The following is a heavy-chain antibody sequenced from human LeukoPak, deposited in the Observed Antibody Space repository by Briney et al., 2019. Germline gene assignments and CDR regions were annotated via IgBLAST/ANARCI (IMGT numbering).Heavy chain of an antibody. V-gene: IGHV3-33*01. CDR1: GFTFSSYG. CDR2: IWYDGSNK. J-gene: IGHJ6*02. D-gene: IGHD2-15*01. CDR3: ARSIVVVVAATPEGMDV. Sequence: PGRSLRLSCVASGFTFSSYGMHWVRQAPGKGLEWVAVIWYDGSNKYYADSVKGRFTISRDNSKNTLYLQMNSLRAEDTAVYYCARSIVVVVAATPEGMDVWGQGTTVTVSS.